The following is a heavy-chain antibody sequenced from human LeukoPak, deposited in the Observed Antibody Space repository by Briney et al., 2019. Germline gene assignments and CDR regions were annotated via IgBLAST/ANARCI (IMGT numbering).Heavy chain of an antibody. J-gene: IGHJ4*02. D-gene: IGHD5-18*01. CDR2: IYYSGST. CDR3: ARLRHNGYSYGYVDY. V-gene: IGHV4-31*03. CDR1: GDSISSSSYY. Sequence: SETLSLTCTVSGDSISSSSYYWSWIRQHPGTGLEWIAYIYYSGSTYYNPSLRSRITISLDTSKNQFSLKLSSVIAADTAVYYCARLRHNGYSYGYVDYWGQGTLVTVSS.